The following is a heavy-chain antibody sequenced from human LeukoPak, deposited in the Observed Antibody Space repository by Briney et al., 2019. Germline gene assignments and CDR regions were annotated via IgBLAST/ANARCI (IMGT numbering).Heavy chain of an antibody. Sequence: SETLSLTCTVSGASFSSSGCYWGWFRQPPGTGLEWLASIFYDGNTYYNPSLQSRVLISADTSKNHFSLDLEFVTAADTAVYFCARLGAALVWDSGSFPDYWGRGTLVAVSS. V-gene: IGHV4-39*02. J-gene: IGHJ4*02. CDR2: IFYDGNT. CDR1: GASFSSSGCY. CDR3: ARLGAALVWDSGSFPDY. D-gene: IGHD3-10*01.